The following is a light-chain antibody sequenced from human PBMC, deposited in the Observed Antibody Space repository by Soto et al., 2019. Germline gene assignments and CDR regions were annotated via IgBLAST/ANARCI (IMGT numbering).Light chain of an antibody. Sequence: DIQMTQSPSTLSASVGDRVTITCRASQSISSWLAWYQQRPGRAPKLLIYKAANLQSGVPSRFSGSGSGTEFTLTISSRQPDDFATYYCQQYGSYRTFGQGTKVEIK. CDR1: QSISSW. V-gene: IGKV1-5*03. CDR2: KAA. J-gene: IGKJ1*01. CDR3: QQYGSYRT.